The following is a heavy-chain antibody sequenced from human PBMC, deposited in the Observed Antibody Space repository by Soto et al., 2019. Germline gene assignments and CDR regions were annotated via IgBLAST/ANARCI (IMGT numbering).Heavy chain of an antibody. CDR3: ATSFCGNECQPNRAFYYFGWDV. J-gene: IGHJ6*02. CDR1: GGTFSDFT. V-gene: IGHV1-69*01. D-gene: IGHD2-21*01. CDR2: IIPILEAT. Sequence: QVQLVHSGAEVRKPGSSVKVSCRASGGTFSDFTVTWVRQAPGQGLEWMGGIIPILEATKYAQTFQDRVTFTADESTSTVLMELSSLRSADTAVYFCATSFCGNECQPNRAFYYFGWDVWGQGTTVTVSS.